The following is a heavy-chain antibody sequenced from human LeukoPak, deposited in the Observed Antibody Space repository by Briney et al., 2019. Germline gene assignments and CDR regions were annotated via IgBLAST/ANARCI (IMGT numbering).Heavy chain of an antibody. D-gene: IGHD3-22*01. CDR1: GFTFSTYG. CDR3: VKLEYYFDSTGYLDS. CDR2: INWNGDST. J-gene: IGHJ4*02. V-gene: IGHV3-20*04. Sequence: PGGSLRLSCAASGFTFSTYGMSWVRQAPGKGLEWVSTINWNGDSTTYADSVKGRFTISRDNAKNSLYLQMNSLRDEDTAFYYCVKLEYYFDSTGYLDSWGQGSLVTVSS.